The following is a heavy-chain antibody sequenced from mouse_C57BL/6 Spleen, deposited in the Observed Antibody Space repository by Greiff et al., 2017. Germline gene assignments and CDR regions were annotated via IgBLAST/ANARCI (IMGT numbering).Heavy chain of an antibody. CDR2: IDPSDSYT. J-gene: IGHJ2*01. Sequence: VQLQQSGAELVMPGASVKLSCKASGYTFTSYWMHWVKQRPGQGLEWIGEIDPSDSYTNYNQKFKGKSTLTVDKSSSTAYMQLSSLTSEDSAVYYCARRVGGYFDYWGQGTTLTVSS. CDR1: GYTFTSYW. D-gene: IGHD3-1*01. V-gene: IGHV1-69*01. CDR3: ARRVGGYFDY.